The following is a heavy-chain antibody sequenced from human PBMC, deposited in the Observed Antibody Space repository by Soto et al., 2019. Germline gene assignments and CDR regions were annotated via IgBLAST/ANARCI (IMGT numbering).Heavy chain of an antibody. Sequence: PSETLSLTCTVSGGSIGSGDYYWSWIRQPPGKGLEWIGYIYYSGSTYYNPSLKSRVTISVDTSKNQFSLKLSSVTAADTAVYYCISGSYFYGMDVWGQGTTVTVSS. V-gene: IGHV4-30-4*01. CDR1: GGSIGSGDYY. D-gene: IGHD3-10*01. CDR3: ISGSYFYGMDV. CDR2: IYYSGST. J-gene: IGHJ6*02.